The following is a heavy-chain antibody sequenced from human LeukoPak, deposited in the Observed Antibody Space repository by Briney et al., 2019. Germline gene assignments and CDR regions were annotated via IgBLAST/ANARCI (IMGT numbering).Heavy chain of an antibody. CDR1: GFNFGAYA. J-gene: IGHJ4*02. D-gene: IGHD4-17*01. Sequence: PGGSLRLSCAASGFNFGAYAMHWVRQLPGKGLEWVSLITGDGDNTAYADSVKGRFTISRDNAKNSLYLQTNSLRAEDTAVYYCARDPGTTVTTNWGQGTLVTVSS. CDR3: ARDPGTTVTTN. V-gene: IGHV3-43*02. CDR2: ITGDGDNT.